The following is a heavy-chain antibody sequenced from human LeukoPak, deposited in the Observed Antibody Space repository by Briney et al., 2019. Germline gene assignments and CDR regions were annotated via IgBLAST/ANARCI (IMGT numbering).Heavy chain of an antibody. CDR2: IIPIFGTA. CDR1: GYTFTSYG. D-gene: IGHD3-10*01. V-gene: IGHV1-69*13. CDR3: ARSYYGSGSYYRNYYYYYMDV. Sequence: SVKVSCKASGYTFTSYGISWVRQAPGQGLEWMGGIIPIFGTANYAQKFQGRVTITADESTSTAYMELSSLRSEDTAVYYCARSYYGSGSYYRNYYYYYMDVWGKGTTVTISS. J-gene: IGHJ6*03.